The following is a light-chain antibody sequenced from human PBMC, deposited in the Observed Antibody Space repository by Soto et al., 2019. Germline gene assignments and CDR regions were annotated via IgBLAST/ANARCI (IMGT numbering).Light chain of an antibody. V-gene: IGKV1-5*03. J-gene: IGKJ1*01. CDR1: QSISSW. Sequence: DIQMTQSPSTLSASVGDRVTITCRASQSISSWLAWYQQKPGKAPKLLIYKASSLESGVPSRFSGSGSVTEFTLTISSLQPDDSATYYCQQYNSWTFGQGTKVEIK. CDR3: QQYNSWT. CDR2: KAS.